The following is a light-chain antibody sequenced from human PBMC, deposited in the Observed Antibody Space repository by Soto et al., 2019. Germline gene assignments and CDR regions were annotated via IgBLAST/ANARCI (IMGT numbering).Light chain of an antibody. Sequence: EIVMTQSPVTLSVSPGERATLSCRASQSVSSNLAWYQQKPGQAPGLLIFGASTRATGIPARVSRSGSGTEFTLTISSLQSEDFAVYYCQQYNNWPLTFGGGTKVEIK. J-gene: IGKJ4*01. CDR3: QQYNNWPLT. V-gene: IGKV3-15*01. CDR1: QSVSSN. CDR2: GAS.